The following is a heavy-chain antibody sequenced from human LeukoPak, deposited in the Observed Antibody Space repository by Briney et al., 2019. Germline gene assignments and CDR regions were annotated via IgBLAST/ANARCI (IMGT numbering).Heavy chain of an antibody. CDR1: GFTFDDCA. J-gene: IGHJ4*02. Sequence: PGRSLRLSCAASGFTFDDCAMHWVRQAPGKGLEWVSGISWNSGSIGYADSVKGRFTISRDNAKNSLYLQMNSLRAEDTALYYCAKDRYSGSTQCFDYWGQGTLVTVSS. V-gene: IGHV3-9*01. CDR3: AKDRYSGSTQCFDY. D-gene: IGHD3-10*01. CDR2: ISWNSGSI.